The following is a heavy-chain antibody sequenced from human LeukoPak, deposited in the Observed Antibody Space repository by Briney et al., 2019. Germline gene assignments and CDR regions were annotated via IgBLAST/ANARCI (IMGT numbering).Heavy chain of an antibody. CDR2: ISSTGGTI. CDR3: ARDRSSGWPGTFDY. D-gene: IGHD6-19*01. CDR1: GFTFSSNS. Sequence: GGSLRLSCAASGFTFSSNSMNWVRQAPGKGLEWVSYISSTGGTIYYADSMKGRFTISRDNAKNSLYVQMNSLRAEDTAVYYCARDRSSGWPGTFDYWGQGTLVTVSS. J-gene: IGHJ4*02. V-gene: IGHV3-48*01.